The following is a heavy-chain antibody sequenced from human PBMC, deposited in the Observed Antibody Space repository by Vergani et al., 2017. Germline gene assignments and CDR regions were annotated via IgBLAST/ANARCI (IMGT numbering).Heavy chain of an antibody. J-gene: IGHJ6*03. Sequence: QVQLQESGPGLVKPSETLSLTCTVSGGSISSYYWSWIRQPPGKGLEWIGYIYYSGSTNYNPSLKSRVTISVDTSKNHFSLKLSSVTAADTAVYYCARGVNHILTGQYPQPLYYYYYMDVWGKGTTVTVSS. CDR1: GGSISSYY. CDR3: ARGVNHILTGQYPQPLYYYYYMDV. CDR2: IYYSGST. D-gene: IGHD3-9*01. V-gene: IGHV4-59*01.